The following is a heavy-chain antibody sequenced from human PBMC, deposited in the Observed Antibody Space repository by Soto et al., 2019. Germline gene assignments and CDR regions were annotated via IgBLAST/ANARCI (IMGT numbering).Heavy chain of an antibody. V-gene: IGHV3-21*01. D-gene: IGHD2-15*01. CDR2: ISSSSSYI. J-gene: IGHJ4*02. CDR1: GFTFSSYS. CDR3: ARELEVVVAASEGMDY. Sequence: GGSLRLSCAASGFTFSSYSMNWVRQAPGKGLEWVSSISSSSSYIHYADSVKGRFTISRDNAKNSLYLQMNSLRAEDTAVYYCARELEVVVAASEGMDYWGQGTLVTVSS.